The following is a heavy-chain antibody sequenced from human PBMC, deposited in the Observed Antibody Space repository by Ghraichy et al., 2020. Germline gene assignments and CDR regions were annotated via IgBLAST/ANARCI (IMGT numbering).Heavy chain of an antibody. CDR2: IIPIFGTA. V-gene: IGHV1-69*13. D-gene: IGHD3-9*01. Sequence: SVKVSCKASGGTFSSYAISWVRQAPGQGLEWMGGIIPIFGTANYAQKFQGRVTITADESTSTAYMELSSLRSEDTAVYYCARGFVLRYFDWPGGHSNGWFDPWGQGTLVTVSS. J-gene: IGHJ5*02. CDR3: ARGFVLRYFDWPGGHSNGWFDP. CDR1: GGTFSSYA.